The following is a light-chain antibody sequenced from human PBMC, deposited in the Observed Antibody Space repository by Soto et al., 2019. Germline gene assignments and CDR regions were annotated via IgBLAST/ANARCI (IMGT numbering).Light chain of an antibody. J-gene: IGLJ2*01. Sequence: QSVLTQPPSASGTPGPRVTSSCSGSSSNIGSNYVYWYQQLPGTAPKLLIYRNNQRPSGVPDRFSGSKSGTSASLAISWLRSEDEADYYCAAWDDSLSVVVFGVGTKLNVL. CDR3: AAWDDSLSVVV. CDR1: SSNIGSNY. V-gene: IGLV1-47*01. CDR2: RNN.